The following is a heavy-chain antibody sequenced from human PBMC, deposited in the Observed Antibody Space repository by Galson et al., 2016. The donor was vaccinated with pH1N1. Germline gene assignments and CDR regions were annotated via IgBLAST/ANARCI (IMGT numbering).Heavy chain of an antibody. CDR3: ARDHHYYGSGSYEWGFDP. Sequence: TLSLTCTISGGSISSDFYYWNWIRQHPGKGLEWIGYIHFSGSTHYNPSLKSRVTMSVDTSKNQFSLKLRSVTAADTAIYFCARDHHYYGSGSYEWGFDPWGQGTLVTVSS. V-gene: IGHV4-31*03. CDR2: IHFSGST. D-gene: IGHD3-10*01. CDR1: GGSISSDFYY. J-gene: IGHJ5*02.